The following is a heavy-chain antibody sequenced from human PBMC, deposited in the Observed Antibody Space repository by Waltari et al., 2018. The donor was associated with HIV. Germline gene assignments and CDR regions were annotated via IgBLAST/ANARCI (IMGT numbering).Heavy chain of an antibody. Sequence: QLQLQESGPGLVKPSETLSLTCTVSGGSISSSSYYWGWIRQPPGKGLEWIGSIYYSGSTYYNPSLKSRVTISVDTSKNQFSLKLSSVTAADTAVYYCARLYGDYVFADYWGQGTLVTVSS. J-gene: IGHJ4*02. V-gene: IGHV4-39*07. D-gene: IGHD4-17*01. CDR1: GGSISSSSYY. CDR3: ARLYGDYVFADY. CDR2: IYYSGST.